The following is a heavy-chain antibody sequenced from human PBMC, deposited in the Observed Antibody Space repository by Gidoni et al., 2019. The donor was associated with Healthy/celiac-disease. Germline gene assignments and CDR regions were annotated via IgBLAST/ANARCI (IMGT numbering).Heavy chain of an antibody. J-gene: IGHJ4*02. CDR2: ST. D-gene: IGHD6-13*01. Sequence: STYYNPSLKSRVTISVDTSKNQFSLKLSSVTAADTAVYYCARLPSGIAAAGPFDYWGQGTLVTVSS. CDR3: ARLPSGIAAAGPFDY. V-gene: IGHV4-39*01.